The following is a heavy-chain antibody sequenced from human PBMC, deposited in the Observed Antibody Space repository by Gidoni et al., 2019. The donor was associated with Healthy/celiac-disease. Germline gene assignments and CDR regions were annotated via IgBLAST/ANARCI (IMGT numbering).Heavy chain of an antibody. CDR1: GGSIRSYY. CDR2: IYYSGST. CDR3: ARVVHCSSTSCYRGMDV. V-gene: IGHV4-59*01. J-gene: IGHJ6*02. D-gene: IGHD2-2*01. Sequence: QVQLQESGPGLVKPSETLSLTCTASGGSIRSYYWSWIRQPPGKGLEWIGYIYYSGSTNYNPSLKSRVTISVDTSKNQFSLKLSSVTAADTAVYYCARVVHCSSTSCYRGMDVWGQGTTVTVSS.